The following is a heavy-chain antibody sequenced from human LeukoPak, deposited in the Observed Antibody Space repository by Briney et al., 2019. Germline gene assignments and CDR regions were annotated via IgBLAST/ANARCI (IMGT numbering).Heavy chain of an antibody. CDR2: ISGRDDTTYYTDSPEGST. CDR3: AKCMSATGVCLNFDS. J-gene: IGHJ4*02. D-gene: IGHD2-21*02. V-gene: IGHV3-23*01. Sequence: PGGSLRLSCEASGFTFLNYAMSWARQAPGKGLQWVSGISGRDDTTYYTDSPEGSTYYTNSAEGRLTISRDNSKNTVYLQIDSLGVEDTAVYYCAKCMSATGVCLNFDSWGQGILVTVSS. CDR1: GFTFLNYA.